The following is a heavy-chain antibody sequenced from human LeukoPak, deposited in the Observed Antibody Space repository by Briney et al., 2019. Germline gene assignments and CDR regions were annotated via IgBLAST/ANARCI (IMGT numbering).Heavy chain of an antibody. V-gene: IGHV1-69*13. CDR3: ARTDGSGSYDPNRYYYYGMDV. Sequence: SVKVSCKASGGTFSSYAISWVRQAPGQGLEWMGGIIPIFGTANYAQKFQGRVTITADESTSTAYMELSSLRSEDTAVYYCARTDGSGSYDPNRYYYYGMDVWGQGTTVTVSS. CDR1: GGTFSSYA. J-gene: IGHJ6*02. CDR2: IIPIFGTA. D-gene: IGHD3-10*01.